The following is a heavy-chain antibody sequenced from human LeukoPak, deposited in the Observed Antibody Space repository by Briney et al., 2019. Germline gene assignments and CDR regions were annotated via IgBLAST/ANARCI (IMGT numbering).Heavy chain of an antibody. CDR3: ARDKDGYNYVPYY. V-gene: IGHV1-2*02. J-gene: IGHJ4*02. CDR1: GYTFAAYY. CDR2: INPNSGGT. D-gene: IGHD5-24*01. Sequence: GASVKVSCKASGYTFAAYYIHWLRQAPGQGLEWMGWINPNSGGTNYAQKFQDRVTMTGDTSINTAYMELSRLRPDDTAIYYCARDKDGYNYVPYYWGQGTLVTVSS.